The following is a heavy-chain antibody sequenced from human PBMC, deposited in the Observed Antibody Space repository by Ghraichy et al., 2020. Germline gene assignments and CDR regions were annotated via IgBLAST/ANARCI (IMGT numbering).Heavy chain of an antibody. CDR1: GGSISSYY. D-gene: IGHD3-22*01. V-gene: IGHV4-59*01. CDR2: IYYSGST. J-gene: IGHJ5*02. Sequence: SETLSLTCTVSGGSISSYYWSWIRQPPGKGLEWIGYIYYSGSTNYNPSLKSRVTISVDTSKNQFSLKLSSVTAADTAVYYCARVVRVLYDSSEQLSNWFDPWGQGTLVTVSS. CDR3: ARVVRVLYDSSEQLSNWFDP.